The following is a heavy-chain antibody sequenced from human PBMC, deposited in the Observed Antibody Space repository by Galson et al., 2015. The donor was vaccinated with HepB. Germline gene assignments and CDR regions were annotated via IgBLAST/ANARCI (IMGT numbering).Heavy chain of an antibody. CDR1: GFTFSSYA. Sequence: SLRLSCAASGFTFSSYAMHWVRQAPGKGLEWVAVISYDGSNKYYADSVKGRFTISRDNSKNTLYLQMNSLRAEDTAVYYCARDGQYQLGYYGMDVWGQGTTVTVSS. CDR2: ISYDGSNK. J-gene: IGHJ6*02. D-gene: IGHD2-2*01. V-gene: IGHV3-30-3*01. CDR3: ARDGQYQLGYYGMDV.